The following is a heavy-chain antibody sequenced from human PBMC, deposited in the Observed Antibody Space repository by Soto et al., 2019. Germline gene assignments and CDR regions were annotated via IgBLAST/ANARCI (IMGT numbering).Heavy chain of an antibody. D-gene: IGHD3-22*01. CDR2: IGTAGDT. V-gene: IGHV3-13*04. Sequence: GGSLRLSCAASGFTFSSYDMHWVRQATGKGLEWVSAIGTAGDTYYPGSVKGRFTISRENAKNSLYLQMNSLRAGDTAVYYCARDAHDSSGFDYWGQGTLVTVSS. CDR1: GFTFSSYD. CDR3: ARDAHDSSGFDY. J-gene: IGHJ4*02.